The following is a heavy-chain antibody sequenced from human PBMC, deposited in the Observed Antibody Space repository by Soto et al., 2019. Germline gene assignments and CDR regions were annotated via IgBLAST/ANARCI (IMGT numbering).Heavy chain of an antibody. V-gene: IGHV4-39*01. CDR3: ARQGYSSSWKTGWFDP. D-gene: IGHD6-13*01. CDR2: IYYSGST. Sequence: SETLSLTCTVSGGSISSSSYYWGWIRQPPGKGLEWIGSIYYSGSTYYNPSLKSRVAISVDTSKNQFSLKLSSVTAADTAVYYCARQGYSSSWKTGWFDPWGQGTLVTVSS. J-gene: IGHJ5*02. CDR1: GGSISSSSYY.